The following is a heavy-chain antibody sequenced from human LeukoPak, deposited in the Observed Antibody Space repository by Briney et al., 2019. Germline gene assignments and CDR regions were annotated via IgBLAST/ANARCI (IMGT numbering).Heavy chain of an antibody. V-gene: IGHV3-48*01. CDR1: GFSFSSYR. Sequence: TGGSLRLSCAASGFSFSSYRVNWVRQAPGKGLEWVSYISSSSSTIYYADSVKGRFTISRDNSKNTLYLQMNSLRAEDTAVYYCAKAWAPWDYGDYDYSRYFDYWGQGTLVTVSS. J-gene: IGHJ4*02. D-gene: IGHD4-17*01. CDR2: ISSSSSTI. CDR3: AKAWAPWDYGDYDYSRYFDY.